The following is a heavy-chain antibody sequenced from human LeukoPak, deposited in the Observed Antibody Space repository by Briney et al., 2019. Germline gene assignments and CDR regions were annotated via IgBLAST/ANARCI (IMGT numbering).Heavy chain of an antibody. V-gene: IGHV4-38-2*02. Sequence: PSETLSLTCTVSGYSISSGYYWGWIRQPPGKGLEWIGSIYHSGSTYYNPSLKSRVTISVDTSKNQFSLKLSSVTAADTAVYYCARTPGRASSSTPIWIDYWGQGTLVTVSS. CDR1: GYSISSGYY. D-gene: IGHD2-2*01. J-gene: IGHJ4*02. CDR3: ARTPGRASSSTPIWIDY. CDR2: IYHSGST.